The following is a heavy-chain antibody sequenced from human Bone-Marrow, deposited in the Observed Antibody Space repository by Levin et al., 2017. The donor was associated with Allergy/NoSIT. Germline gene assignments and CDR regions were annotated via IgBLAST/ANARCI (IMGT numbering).Heavy chain of an antibody. V-gene: IGHV1-69*13. CDR3: ATEAPYTGFDWVDS. CDR1: GGTFKNYA. CDR2: VVPMFRTT. Sequence: SVKVSCKISGGTFKNYAINWVRQAPGQGPEWMGGVVPMFRTTKYAQKFQGRVTITADDSTTTAYMELSSLKSDDTAVYYCATEAPYTGFDWVDSWGPGTLVIVSS. J-gene: IGHJ4*02. D-gene: IGHD5-12*01.